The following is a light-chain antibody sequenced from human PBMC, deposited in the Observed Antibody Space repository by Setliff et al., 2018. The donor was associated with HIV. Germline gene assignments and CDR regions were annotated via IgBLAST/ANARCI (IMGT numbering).Light chain of an antibody. CDR1: SGSVSTNYY. Sequence: VTQEPSFSVSPGGTVTLTCGLSSGSVSTNYYPSWYQQTPGQAPRTLIYSTKTRYSGVPDRFSGSILGNKAALTITGAQADDESYYYCMLYMGSGIYVFGTGTKVTVL. J-gene: IGLJ1*01. CDR2: STK. V-gene: IGLV8-61*01. CDR3: MLYMGSGIYV.